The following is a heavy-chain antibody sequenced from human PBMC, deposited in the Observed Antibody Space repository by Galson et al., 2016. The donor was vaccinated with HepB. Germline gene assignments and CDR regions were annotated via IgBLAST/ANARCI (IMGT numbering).Heavy chain of an antibody. D-gene: IGHD1-1*01. J-gene: IGHJ3*01. CDR3: ARLTSTGTFDAFDV. V-gene: IGHV4-39*01. CDR2: KYYSGST. CDR1: GGSISRSSYY. Sequence: SETLSLTCTVSGGSISRSSYYWGWIRQPPGKGLEWIGSKYYSGSTYFNPSLKSRVTISVDTSKYQFSLKLSSVTAADTAVYYCARLTSTGTFDAFDVWGQGTMVTVSS.